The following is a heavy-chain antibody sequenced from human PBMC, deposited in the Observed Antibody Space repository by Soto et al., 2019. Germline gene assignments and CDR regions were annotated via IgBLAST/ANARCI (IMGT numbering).Heavy chain of an antibody. CDR3: ARGRTRGFDT. V-gene: IGHV1-8*01. J-gene: IGHJ5*02. CDR1: GYTFTSYD. CDR2: MNPNSGNT. Sequence: QVQLVQSGAEVKKPGASVKVSCKASGYTFTSYDINWVRQATGQGLEWMGWMNPNSGNTAYAQKFLGRVTLTRNTSISTAYMKLSRLSSEETVVYYCARGRTRGFDTWGQGNLVTVSS.